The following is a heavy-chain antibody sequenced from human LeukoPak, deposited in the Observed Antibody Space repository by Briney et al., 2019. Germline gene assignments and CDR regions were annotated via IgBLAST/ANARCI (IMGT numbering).Heavy chain of an antibody. J-gene: IGHJ4*02. V-gene: IGHV1-18*01. CDR3: ARTSEPDYYDSSGYYLFDY. Sequence: ASVKVSCKASGYTFTSYGISWVRQAPGQGLEWMGWISAYNGNTNYAQKLQGRVTMTTDTSTSTAYMELRSLRSDDTAVYYCARTSEPDYYDSSGYYLFDYWGQGTLVAVSS. CDR2: ISAYNGNT. CDR1: GYTFTSYG. D-gene: IGHD3-22*01.